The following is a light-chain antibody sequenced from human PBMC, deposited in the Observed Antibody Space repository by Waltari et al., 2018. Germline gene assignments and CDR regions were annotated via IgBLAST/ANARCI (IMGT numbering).Light chain of an antibody. Sequence: QSVLTQPPSVSAAPGQRVTISCSGGSSNIGNNYVSWYRQFPGTAPKLLIYENTEGPSGIPGRFSGSKSGTSATLDITGLQAGDEADYCCGTWDSSLSGAVFGGGTHLTVL. J-gene: IGLJ7*01. CDR3: GTWDSSLSGAV. CDR1: SSNIGNNY. CDR2: ENT. V-gene: IGLV1-51*02.